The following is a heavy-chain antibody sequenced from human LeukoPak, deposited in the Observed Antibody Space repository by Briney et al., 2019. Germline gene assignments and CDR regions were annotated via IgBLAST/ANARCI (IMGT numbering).Heavy chain of an antibody. J-gene: IGHJ6*02. CDR3: ASSSVGYCSSTSCHRPYYYYGMDV. D-gene: IGHD2-2*01. CDR2: IYHTGST. CDR1: GDSINSDY. V-gene: IGHV4-59*12. Sequence: PSETLSLTCTVSGDSINSDYWNWLRQPPGKGLEWIGYIYHTGSTYYNPSLKSRVTISVDRSKNQFSLKLSSVTAADTAVYYCASSSVGYCSSTSCHRPYYYYGMDVWGQGTTVTVSS.